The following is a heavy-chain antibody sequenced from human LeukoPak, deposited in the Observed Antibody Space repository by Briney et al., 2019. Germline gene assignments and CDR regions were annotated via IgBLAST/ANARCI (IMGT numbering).Heavy chain of an antibody. V-gene: IGHV4-4*07. J-gene: IGHJ3*02. CDR2: INPSGST. Sequence: PSETLSLTCTASGGSVSSYYWSWIRQPAGKGLEWIGRINPSGSTNYNPSLKSRLTMSVDTSKNQFSLKLSSVTAADTAVYYCAKYYDFWSGYYDIWGQGTMVTVSS. D-gene: IGHD3-3*01. CDR3: AKYYDFWSGYYDI. CDR1: GGSVSSYY.